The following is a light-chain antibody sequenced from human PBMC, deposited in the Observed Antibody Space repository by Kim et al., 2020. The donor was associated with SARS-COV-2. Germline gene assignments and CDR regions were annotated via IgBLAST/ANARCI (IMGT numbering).Light chain of an antibody. CDR3: AAWDDSLSGYV. J-gene: IGLJ1*01. Sequence: GQRVTLAGSGSSSNIGSNYVYWYQQLPGTAPKLLIYRNNQRPSGVPDRFSGSKSGTSASLAISGLRSEDEADYHCAAWDDSLSGYVFGTGTKVTVL. V-gene: IGLV1-47*01. CDR2: RNN. CDR1: SSNIGSNY.